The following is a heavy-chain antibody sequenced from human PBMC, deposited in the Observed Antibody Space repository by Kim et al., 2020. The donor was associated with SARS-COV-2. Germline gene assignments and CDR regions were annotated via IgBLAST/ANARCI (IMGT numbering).Heavy chain of an antibody. V-gene: IGHV1-18*01. J-gene: IGHJ6*02. D-gene: IGHD2-15*01. CDR3: ARDRCSGGSCYRPLYYYYGMDV. CDR1: GYTFTSYG. Sequence: ASVKVSCKASGYTFTSYGISWVRQAPGQGLEWMGWISAYNGNTNYAQKLQGRVTMTTDTSTSTAYMELRSLRSDDTAVYYCARDRCSGGSCYRPLYYYYGMDVWGQGTTVTVSS. CDR2: ISAYNGNT.